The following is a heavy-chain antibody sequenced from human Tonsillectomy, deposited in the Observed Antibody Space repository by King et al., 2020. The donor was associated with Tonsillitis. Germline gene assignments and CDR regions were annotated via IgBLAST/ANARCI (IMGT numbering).Heavy chain of an antibody. CDR1: GGTFSSYN. CDR3: ALDGNTYFLVYN. V-gene: IGHV1-69*09. J-gene: IGHJ4*02. D-gene: IGHD5-24*01. Sequence: QLVQSGPEVRKPGSSVKVSCKTSGGTFSSYNVGWVRQAPGRGLEWLGRIIPTIGLVYYAQKFQGRLTITADTSTGTSYLSLTDLKSEDTAIYYCALDGNTYFLVYNWGQGTLVSVSS. CDR2: IIPTIGLV.